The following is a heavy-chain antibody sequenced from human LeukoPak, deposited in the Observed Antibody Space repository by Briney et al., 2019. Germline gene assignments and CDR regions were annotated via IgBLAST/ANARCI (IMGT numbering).Heavy chain of an antibody. D-gene: IGHD1-1*01. J-gene: IGHJ4*02. V-gene: IGHV3-64*02. CDR3: VRGGQSTNCFDY. CDR1: GFIFSSYA. Sequence: GGSLRLSCAASGFIFSSYAMQWVRQAPGKELECISAITGNGGGTFYADSVKGRFTISRDNSKNTLFLQMDSLKAEDLAVYYCVRGGQSTNCFDYWGQGILVTVSS. CDR2: ITGNGGGT.